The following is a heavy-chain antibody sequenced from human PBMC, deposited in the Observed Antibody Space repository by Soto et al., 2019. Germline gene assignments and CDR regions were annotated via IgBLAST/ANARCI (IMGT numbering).Heavy chain of an antibody. CDR1: GYRFTSHW. J-gene: IGHJ6*02. CDR2: TDPSASFT. D-gene: IGHD3-3*01. CDR3: ARGEGITTFGVYGFDV. V-gene: IGHV5-10-1*01. Sequence: EGQLVQSGAEVKKTGESLRISCKGSGYRFTSHWISWLRQMPGKGLEWMGRTDPSASFTQYNPSFQGHVTISGVKSLITAYLQWSSLKASDTAIYYCARGEGITTFGVYGFDVWGQGVSVTVSS.